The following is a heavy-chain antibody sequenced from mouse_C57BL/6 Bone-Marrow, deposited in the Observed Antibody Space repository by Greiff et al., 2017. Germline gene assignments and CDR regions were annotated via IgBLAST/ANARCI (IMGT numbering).Heavy chain of an antibody. CDR2: IDPANGNT. Sequence: VQLQQSVAELVRPGASVKLSCTASGFNIKNTYMHWVKQRPEQGLEWIGRIDPANGNTKYAPKFQGKATITADTSSNTAYLQLSSLTSEDTAIYYCARPTTVVATHWYFDVWGTGTTVTVSS. CDR3: ARPTTVVATHWYFDV. J-gene: IGHJ1*03. V-gene: IGHV14-3*01. CDR1: GFNIKNTY. D-gene: IGHD1-1*01.